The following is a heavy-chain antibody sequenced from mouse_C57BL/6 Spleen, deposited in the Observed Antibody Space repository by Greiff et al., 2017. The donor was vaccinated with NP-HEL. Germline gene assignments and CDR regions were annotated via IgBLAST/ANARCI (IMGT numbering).Heavy chain of an antibody. J-gene: IGHJ4*01. Sequence: EVQLVESEGGLVQPGSSMKLSCTASGFTFSDYYMAWVRQVPEKGLEWVANINYDGSSTYYLDSLKSRFIISRDNAKNILYLQMSSLKSEDTATYYCARVGPFYAMDYWGQGTSVTVSS. D-gene: IGHD2-14*01. CDR1: GFTFSDYY. CDR3: ARVGPFYAMDY. CDR2: INYDGSST. V-gene: IGHV5-16*01.